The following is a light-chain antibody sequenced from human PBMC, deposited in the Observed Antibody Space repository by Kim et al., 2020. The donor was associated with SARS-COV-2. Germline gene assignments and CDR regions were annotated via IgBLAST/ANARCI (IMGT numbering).Light chain of an antibody. CDR2: DAT. Sequence: ASVGDRVTITCRASQSIARCLAWHQQKPGNAPKLLMYDATTLESGVPSRFSGSRSGTEFTLTISRPQPDAFSTYQRQQYRTSPWTFGPGTKVDIK. J-gene: IGKJ1*01. CDR1: QSIARC. V-gene: IGKV1-5*01. CDR3: QQYRTSPWT.